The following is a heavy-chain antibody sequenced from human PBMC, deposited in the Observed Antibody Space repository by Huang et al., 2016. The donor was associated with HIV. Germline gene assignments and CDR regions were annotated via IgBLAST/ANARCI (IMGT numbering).Heavy chain of an antibody. CDR3: ANHPGALHPSDF. CDR2: IQYDGTIK. J-gene: IGHJ4*02. Sequence: QVQLVESGGGVVQPGGSLRLSCVASGFTFSTYGMHWVRQAPGKGMEWVAFIQYDGTIKYSADSVKGRFTISRDNSKNTLYRQMTSLRSEDTAVYYCANHPGALHPSDFWGQGTLVTVSS. D-gene: IGHD3-10*01. CDR1: GFTFSTYG. V-gene: IGHV3-30*02.